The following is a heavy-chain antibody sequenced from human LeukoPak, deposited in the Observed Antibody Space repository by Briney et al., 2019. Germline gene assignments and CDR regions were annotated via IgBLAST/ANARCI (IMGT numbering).Heavy chain of an antibody. J-gene: IGHJ4*02. D-gene: IGHD2-2*01. CDR3: AKTASTSWGYFDY. CDR1: GFTFSTYG. V-gene: IGHV3-30*02. Sequence: TGGSLRLSCAASGFTFSTYGMHWVRQAPGKGLEWVAFIRNDGTIKYYADSVKGRFTISRDNSKNTMLLQMNSLRAEDTAVYYCAKTASTSWGYFDYWGQGTLVTVSS. CDR2: IRNDGTIK.